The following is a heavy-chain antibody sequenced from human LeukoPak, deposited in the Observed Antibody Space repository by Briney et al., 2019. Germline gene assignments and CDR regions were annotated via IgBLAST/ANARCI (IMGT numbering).Heavy chain of an antibody. CDR1: GYTFTSYG. Sequence: ASVKVSCKASGYTFTSYGISWVRQAPGQGLEWMGWISAYNGNTNYAQKLQGRVTMTTDTSTSTAYMELRSLRSDDTAVYYCARDVAAAGPGLGFDYWGQGTLVTVSS. CDR3: ARDVAAAGPGLGFDY. V-gene: IGHV1-18*01. CDR2: ISAYNGNT. D-gene: IGHD6-13*01. J-gene: IGHJ4*02.